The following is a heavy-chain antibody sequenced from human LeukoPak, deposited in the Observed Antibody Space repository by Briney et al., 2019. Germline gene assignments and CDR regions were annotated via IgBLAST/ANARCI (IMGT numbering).Heavy chain of an antibody. CDR3: AIGIAAAGIDY. CDR1: GFTFSDYY. Sequence: GASLRLSCAASGFTFSDYYMSWIRQAPGKGLEWVSYISSSGSTIYYADSAKGRFTISRDNAKNSLYLQMNSLRAEDTAVYYCAIGIAAAGIDYWGQGTLVTVSS. V-gene: IGHV3-11*01. J-gene: IGHJ4*02. CDR2: ISSSGSTI. D-gene: IGHD6-13*01.